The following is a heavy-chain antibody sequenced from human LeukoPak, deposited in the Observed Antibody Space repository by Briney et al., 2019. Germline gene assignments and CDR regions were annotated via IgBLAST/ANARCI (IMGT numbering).Heavy chain of an antibody. Sequence: PSETLSLTCTASGASISTYYWSWIRQPPGKGLEWIAYIAPSGSAVYNPSLNSRHTVSVDTSKNQFSLKLNSVTAADTAVYYCARHLATTVTRGYSCHPMDVWGKGTTVSVSS. CDR2: IAPSGSA. J-gene: IGHJ6*03. D-gene: IGHD4-17*01. CDR3: ARHLATTVTRGYSCHPMDV. CDR1: GASISTYY. V-gene: IGHV4-4*09.